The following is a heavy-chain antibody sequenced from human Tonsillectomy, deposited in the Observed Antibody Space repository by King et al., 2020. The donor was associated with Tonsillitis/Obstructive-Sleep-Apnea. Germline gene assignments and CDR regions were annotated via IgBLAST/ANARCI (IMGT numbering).Heavy chain of an antibody. CDR1: GGSISSYY. J-gene: IGHJ4*02. CDR2: IYYSGST. Sequence: VQLQESGPGLVKPSETLSLTCTVSGGSISSYYWSWIRPPPGKGLEWIGYIYYSGSTNYNPSLKSRVTISVDTSKNQFSLKLSSVTAADTAVYYCARLGYCSSTSCYEPHFDYWGQGTLVTVSS. CDR3: ARLGYCSSTSCYEPHFDY. V-gene: IGHV4-59*01. D-gene: IGHD2-2*01.